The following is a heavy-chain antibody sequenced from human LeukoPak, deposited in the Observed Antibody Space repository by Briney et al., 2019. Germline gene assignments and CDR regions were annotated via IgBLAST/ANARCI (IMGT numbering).Heavy chain of an antibody. CDR1: GFTFSTYT. V-gene: IGHV3-48*02. CDR3: ARATTVFDY. J-gene: IGHJ4*02. Sequence: GGSLRLSCAASGFTFSTYTMNWVRQAPGKGLEWVSYIRSSSTIYYADSVKGRFTISRDNAKNSLYLQMNSLRDEDTAVYYCARATTVFDYWGLGTLVTVSS. D-gene: IGHD1-1*01. CDR2: IRSSSTI.